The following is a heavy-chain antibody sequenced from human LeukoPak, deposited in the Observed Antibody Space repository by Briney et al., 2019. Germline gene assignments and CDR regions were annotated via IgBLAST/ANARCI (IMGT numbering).Heavy chain of an antibody. Sequence: SETLSLTCTISSGSISSSSYYWGWIRQTPGKGLEWIGSIYYSGRTYYNPSLKSRVTISVDTSKNQCSLKLSSVTAADTAVYYCAREVTTWFDPWGQGTLVTVSS. V-gene: IGHV4-39*02. CDR3: AREVTTWFDP. CDR1: SGSISSSSYY. CDR2: IYYSGRT. D-gene: IGHD4-17*01. J-gene: IGHJ5*02.